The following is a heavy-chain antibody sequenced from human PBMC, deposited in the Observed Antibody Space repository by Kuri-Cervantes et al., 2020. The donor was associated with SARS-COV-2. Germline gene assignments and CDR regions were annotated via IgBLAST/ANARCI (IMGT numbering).Heavy chain of an antibody. D-gene: IGHD4-23*01. CDR2: IIPIFGTA. CDR1: GGTFSSYT. Sequence: SVKVSFKASGGTFSSYTISWVGQAPGEELEWRGGIIPIFGTANYAQKFQGRVTITADKYTSTAYMELSSLRSDDTAVYYCAFGGNSSPDDYWGQGTLVTVSS. J-gene: IGHJ4*02. CDR3: AFGGNSSPDDY. V-gene: IGHV1-69*06.